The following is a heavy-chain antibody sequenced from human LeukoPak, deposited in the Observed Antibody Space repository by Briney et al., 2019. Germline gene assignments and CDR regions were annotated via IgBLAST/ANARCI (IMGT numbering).Heavy chain of an antibody. CDR2: IYYSGST. D-gene: IGHD2-15*01. CDR1: GGSISSGGYY. Sequence: SVTLSLTCTVSGGSISSGGYYWSWIRQHPGKGLEWIGYIYYSGSTYYNPSLKSRVTISVDTSKNQFSLKLSSVTAADTAVYYCARSGVVVAATPFSFDPWGQGTLVTVSS. CDR3: ARSGVVVAATPFSFDP. V-gene: IGHV4-31*03. J-gene: IGHJ5*02.